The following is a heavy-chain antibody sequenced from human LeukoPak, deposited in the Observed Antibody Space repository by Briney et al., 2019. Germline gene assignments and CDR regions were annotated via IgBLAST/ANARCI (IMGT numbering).Heavy chain of an antibody. V-gene: IGHV3-23*01. D-gene: IGHD2-2*01. CDR1: GFTFSSYG. Sequence: RGSLRLSCAVSGFTFSSYGMSWVRQAPGKGLEWVSGISGSGGNTYYADSVKGRFTISRDNSKNTLYLQMNSLRAEDTAVYYPLGYCSRTSCLDAFDIWGQGTMVTVSS. J-gene: IGHJ3*02. CDR2: ISGSGGNT. CDR3: LGYCSRTSCLDAFDI.